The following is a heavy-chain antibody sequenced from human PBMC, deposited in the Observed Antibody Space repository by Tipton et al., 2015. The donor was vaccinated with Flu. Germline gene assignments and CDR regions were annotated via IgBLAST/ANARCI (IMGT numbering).Heavy chain of an antibody. CDR3: ARDLWNDRRAYYYYGVDV. CDR2: IYYSGTT. Sequence: LRPSCTVSGDSISTTIYYWGWVRQPPGKGLEWIGSIYYSGTTYYNPSLKSRVTISVDSSKNEFSLTLASLTAADTAVYYCARDLWNDRRAYYYYGVDVWGQGTTVTVSS. J-gene: IGHJ6*02. V-gene: IGHV4-39*07. D-gene: IGHD1-1*01. CDR1: GDSISTTIYY.